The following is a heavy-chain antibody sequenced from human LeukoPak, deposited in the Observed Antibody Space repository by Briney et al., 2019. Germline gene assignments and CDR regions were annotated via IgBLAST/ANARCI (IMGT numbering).Heavy chain of an antibody. Sequence: PGGSLRLSCAASGFTFSDYEMNWVRQAPGKGLEWLSHISVSGTTIHYADSVKGRFTISRDNSKNTLYLQMNSLRAEDTAVYYCARDSSGPLDYWGQGTLVTVSS. D-gene: IGHD3-22*01. CDR2: ISVSGTTI. CDR1: GFTFSDYE. J-gene: IGHJ4*02. V-gene: IGHV3-48*03. CDR3: ARDSSGPLDY.